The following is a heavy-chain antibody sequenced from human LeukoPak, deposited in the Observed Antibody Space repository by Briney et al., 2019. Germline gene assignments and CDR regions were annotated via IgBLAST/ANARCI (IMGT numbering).Heavy chain of an antibody. CDR2: INQSGST. CDR1: GGSFSDYY. CDR3: ARDVVATYFDY. Sequence: SETLSLTCRVYGGSFSDYYWSWIRQPPGKGLEWIGEINQSGSTNYNPSLKSRVSISVDTSNNQFSLKLSSVTAEDRAVYYCARDVVATYFDYWGQGTLVTVSS. V-gene: IGHV4-34*01. D-gene: IGHD5-12*01. J-gene: IGHJ4*02.